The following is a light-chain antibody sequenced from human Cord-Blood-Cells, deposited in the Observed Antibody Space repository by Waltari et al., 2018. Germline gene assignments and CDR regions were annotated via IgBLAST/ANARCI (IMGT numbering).Light chain of an antibody. Sequence: QSVLTQPPSASGTPGQRVTISCSGSSSNIGSNTVNWYQQLPGTAPKLPIYSNNQRPSGVPDRFSGSKSGTSASLAISGLQSEDEADYYCAAWDDSLNGPYDFGTGTKVTVL. V-gene: IGLV1-44*01. CDR3: AAWDDSLNGPYD. CDR2: SNN. CDR1: SSNIGSNT. J-gene: IGLJ1*01.